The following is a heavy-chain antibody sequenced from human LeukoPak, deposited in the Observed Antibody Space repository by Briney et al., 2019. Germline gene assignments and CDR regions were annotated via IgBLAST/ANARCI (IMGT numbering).Heavy chain of an antibody. V-gene: IGHV3-21*01. CDR1: GFTFSSYS. CDR2: ISSSSSYI. Sequence: PGGSLRLSCAASGFTFSSYSMNWVRQAPGKGLEWVSSISSSSSYIYYADSVKGRFTISRDNAKNSLYLQMNSLRAEDTAVYYCARVVVIAAVAYKFDPWGQGTLVTVSS. CDR3: ARVVVIAAVAYKFDP. J-gene: IGHJ5*02. D-gene: IGHD6-13*01.